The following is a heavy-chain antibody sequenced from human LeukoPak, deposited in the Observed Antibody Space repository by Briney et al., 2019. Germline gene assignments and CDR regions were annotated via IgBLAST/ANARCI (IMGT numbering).Heavy chain of an antibody. V-gene: IGHV1-46*01. D-gene: IGHD3-10*01. Sequence: ASVKVSCKASGYTFTSYYMHWVRQAPGQGLEWMGLINPSGGSTSYAQKFQGRVTMTRDTSTSTVYMELSSLRSEDTAVYYCARGGVYYYGSGSYYGGDNWFDPWGQGTLVTVSS. CDR2: INPSGGST. CDR3: ARGGVYYYGSGSYYGGDNWFDP. J-gene: IGHJ5*02. CDR1: GYTFTSYY.